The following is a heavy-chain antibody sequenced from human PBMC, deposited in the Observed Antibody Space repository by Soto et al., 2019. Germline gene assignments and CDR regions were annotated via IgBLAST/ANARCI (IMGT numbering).Heavy chain of an antibody. J-gene: IGHJ5*02. Sequence: QVQLVQSGAEVKKPGSSVKVSCKASGGTFSSYAITWVRQAPGQGLEWMGGTIPIFGTANYAQKFQGRVTITADASLTTAYMELSSLRSEDTAVYYCARAFTSSSSDPWGPGTLVTVSS. CDR2: TIPIFGTA. D-gene: IGHD2-2*01. CDR1: GGTFSSYA. V-gene: IGHV1-69*01. CDR3: ARAFTSSSSDP.